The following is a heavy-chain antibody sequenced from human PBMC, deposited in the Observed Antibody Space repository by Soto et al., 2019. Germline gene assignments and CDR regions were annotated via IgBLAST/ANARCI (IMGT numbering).Heavy chain of an antibody. D-gene: IGHD6-13*01. J-gene: IGHJ4*02. V-gene: IGHV3-23*01. CDR2: ISGSGGST. Sequence: GGSLRLSCAASGFTFSSYAMSWVRQAPGKGLEWVSAISGSGGSTYYADPVKGRFTISRDNSKNTLYLQMNSLRAEDTAVYYCAKDVIRGQQLVLGYFDYWSQGTLVTVSS. CDR3: AKDVIRGQQLVLGYFDY. CDR1: GFTFSSYA.